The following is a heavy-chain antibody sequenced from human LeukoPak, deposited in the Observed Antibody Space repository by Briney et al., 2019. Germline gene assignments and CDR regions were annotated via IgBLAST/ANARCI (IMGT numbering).Heavy chain of an antibody. CDR1: GFTFSSYS. J-gene: IGHJ4*02. V-gene: IGHV3-21*01. CDR3: ARDRSGGSGTFDY. D-gene: IGHD2-15*01. CDR2: ISSSSYI. Sequence: GGSLRLSCAASGFTFSSYSMNWVRQAPGKGLEWVSSISSSSYIYYADSVKGRFTISRDNAKNSLYLQMNSLRAEDTAVYYCARDRSGGSGTFDYWGQGTLVTVSS.